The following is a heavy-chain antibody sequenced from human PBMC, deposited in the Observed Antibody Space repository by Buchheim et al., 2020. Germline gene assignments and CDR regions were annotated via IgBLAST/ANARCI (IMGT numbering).Heavy chain of an antibody. D-gene: IGHD7-27*01. V-gene: IGHV3-23*01. CDR1: GFTFSSYA. Sequence: EVQLLQSGGGFVQPGGSLRLSCAASGFTFSSYAMSWVRQAPGKGLEWVSVIGSDSGGIRYADSVKGRFAISRDNSRNILYMQMDSLRAEDTAAYFCTRYGTTGVSRWFDPWGQGT. CDR2: IGSDSGGI. CDR3: TRYGTTGVSRWFDP. J-gene: IGHJ5*02.